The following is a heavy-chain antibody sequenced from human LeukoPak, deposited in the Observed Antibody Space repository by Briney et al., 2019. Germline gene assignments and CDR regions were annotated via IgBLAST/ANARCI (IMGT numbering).Heavy chain of an antibody. D-gene: IGHD4-17*01. CDR1: GGSVSSGSYY. CDR3: ARVPISTTARGYFDY. J-gene: IGHJ4*02. V-gene: IGHV4-61*01. CDR2: IYYSGST. Sequence: SETLSLTCTVSGGSVSSGSYYWSWIRQPPGKGLEWIGYIYYSGSTTYNPSLKSRVTISVDTSKNKFSLKLSSVTAADTAVYYCARVPISTTARGYFDYWGQGTLVTVSS.